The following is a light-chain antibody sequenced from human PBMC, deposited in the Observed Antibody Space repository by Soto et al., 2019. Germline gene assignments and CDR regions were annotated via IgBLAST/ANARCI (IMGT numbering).Light chain of an antibody. CDR2: EVN. CDR3: SSYAGSSNV. V-gene: IGLV2-8*01. Sequence: HSVLTXPPSASASPGQSVAISCTGTSSDVGGYNYVSWYQQHPGKAPKLMIYEVNKRPSGVPDRFSGSKSGNTASLTVSGLQAEDEADYYCSSYAGSSNVFGTGTKVTVL. CDR1: SSDVGGYNY. J-gene: IGLJ1*01.